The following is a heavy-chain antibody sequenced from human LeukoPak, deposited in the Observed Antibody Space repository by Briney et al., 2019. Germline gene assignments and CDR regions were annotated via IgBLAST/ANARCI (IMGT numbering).Heavy chain of an antibody. Sequence: SVKVSCTASGGTFSSYAISWVRQAPGQGLEWMGGIIPIFGTANYAQKFQGRVTITADKSTSTAYMELSSLRSEDTAVYYCATRYNWKFDYWGQGTLVTVSS. CDR3: ATRYNWKFDY. V-gene: IGHV1-69*06. J-gene: IGHJ4*02. CDR2: IIPIFGTA. CDR1: GGTFSSYA. D-gene: IGHD1-1*01.